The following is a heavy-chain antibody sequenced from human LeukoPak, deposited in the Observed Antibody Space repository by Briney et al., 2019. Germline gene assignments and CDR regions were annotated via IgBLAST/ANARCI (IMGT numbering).Heavy chain of an antibody. Sequence: RGSLRLSCAASGFTSTSYSMNCVRQAPGKGLGWVSSISSSSSYIYYTDSVKGRFTLSRDNTKNSLYLQMSSLRAEDTAVYYCARGALAAAGTWFDPWGQGTLVTVSS. D-gene: IGHD6-13*01. CDR3: ARGALAAAGTWFDP. CDR1: GFTSTSYS. J-gene: IGHJ5*02. V-gene: IGHV3-21*01. CDR2: ISSSSSYI.